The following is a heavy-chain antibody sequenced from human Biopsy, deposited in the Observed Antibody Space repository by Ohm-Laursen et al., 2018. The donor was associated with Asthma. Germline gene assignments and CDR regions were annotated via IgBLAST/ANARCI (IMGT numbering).Heavy chain of an antibody. Sequence: SLRLSCSASGFTFSNYGMHWVRQAPGKGLDWVAVISFDGSNKNYTDSVKGRFTTSRDNSRNTLNLQMNSLRAEDTAVYYCAKDVFPGWELRRGPDYWGQGTLVTVSS. D-gene: IGHD1-26*01. V-gene: IGHV3-30*18. CDR3: AKDVFPGWELRRGPDY. CDR1: GFTFSNYG. J-gene: IGHJ4*02. CDR2: ISFDGSNK.